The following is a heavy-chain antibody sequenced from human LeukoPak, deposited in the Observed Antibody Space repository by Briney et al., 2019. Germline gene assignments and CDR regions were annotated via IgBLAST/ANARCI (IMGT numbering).Heavy chain of an antibody. D-gene: IGHD4-17*01. CDR3: GRLYGDSYFDY. V-gene: IGHV3-53*04. J-gene: IGHJ4*02. Sequence: ARGSLRLSCAASGFTLFSNYTSWVRHAPGKGLEWVSVIYGGGSTYYPDSVKGRFTISRHNSKTTLYLERNSLTPEDTAVYYCGRLYGDSYFDYWGQGTLVTVSS. CDR2: IYGGGST. CDR1: GFTLFSNY.